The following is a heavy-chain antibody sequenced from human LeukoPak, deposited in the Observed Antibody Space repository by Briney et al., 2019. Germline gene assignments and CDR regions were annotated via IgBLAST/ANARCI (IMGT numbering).Heavy chain of an antibody. V-gene: IGHV4-59*01. Sequence: PSETLSLTCTVSGGSISSYYWSWIRQPPGKGLEWIGYIYYSGSTNYNPSLKSRVTISVDTSKNQFSLKLSSVTAADTAVYYCARASLSGYDLPFDYWGQGTLVTVSS. J-gene: IGHJ4*02. CDR2: IYYSGST. D-gene: IGHD5-12*01. CDR3: ARASLSGYDLPFDY. CDR1: GGSISSYY.